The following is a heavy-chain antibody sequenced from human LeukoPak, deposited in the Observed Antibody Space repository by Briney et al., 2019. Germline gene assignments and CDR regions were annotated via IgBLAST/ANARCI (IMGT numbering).Heavy chain of an antibody. V-gene: IGHV3-66*01. D-gene: IGHD5-18*01. CDR1: GITVSSNY. CDR3: ARDQMNSRYSYGYSDY. Sequence: GGSLRLSCAASGITVSSNYMSWVRQAPGKGLEWVLVIYNGGNTDYADSVKGRFTISRDNSKNMLYLQMNSLRVEDTAVYYCARDQMNSRYSYGYSDYWGQGALVTVSS. J-gene: IGHJ4*02. CDR2: IYNGGNT.